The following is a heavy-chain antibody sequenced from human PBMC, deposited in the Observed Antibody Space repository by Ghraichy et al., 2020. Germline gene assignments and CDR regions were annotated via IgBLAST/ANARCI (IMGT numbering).Heavy chain of an antibody. CDR2: INHSGST. V-gene: IGHV4-34*01. Sequence: ETLSLTCAVYGGSFSGYYWSWIRQPPGKGLEWIGEINHSGSTNYNPSLKSRVTISVDTSKNQFSLKLSSVTAADTAVYYCATGYCSSTSCYRGGYWGQGTLVTVSS. CDR1: GGSFSGYY. D-gene: IGHD2-2*02. CDR3: ATGYCSSTSCYRGGY. J-gene: IGHJ4*02.